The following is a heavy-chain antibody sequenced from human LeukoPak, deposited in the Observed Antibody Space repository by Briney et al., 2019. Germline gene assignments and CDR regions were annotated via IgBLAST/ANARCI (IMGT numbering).Heavy chain of an antibody. J-gene: IGHJ5*02. CDR3: ARPRGDLWSPYDS. Sequence: SETLSLTCSVSGGSIYMSSFYWAWMRQPPGQGLEWIGNIYHTGSTIYNPSLKSRVTISVDTSKNQFSLRLNSVPAADTATYYCARPRGDLWSPYDSWGQGTLVTVSS. D-gene: IGHD3-3*01. CDR2: IYHTGST. CDR1: GGSIYMSSFY. V-gene: IGHV4-39*01.